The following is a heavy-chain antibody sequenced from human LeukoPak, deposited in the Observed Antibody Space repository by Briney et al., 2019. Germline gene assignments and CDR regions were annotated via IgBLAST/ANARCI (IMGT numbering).Heavy chain of an antibody. CDR1: GCTFTSYY. CDR2: INPSGGST. V-gene: IGHV1-46*01. CDR3: ASEDSSGWDACDI. J-gene: IGHJ3*02. Sequence: GASVKVSCKASGCTFTSYYMHWVRQAPGQGLEWMGIINPSGGSTSYAQKFQGRVTMTRDTSTSTVYMELSSLRSEDTAVYYCASEDSSGWDACDIWGQGTMVTVSS. D-gene: IGHD6-19*01.